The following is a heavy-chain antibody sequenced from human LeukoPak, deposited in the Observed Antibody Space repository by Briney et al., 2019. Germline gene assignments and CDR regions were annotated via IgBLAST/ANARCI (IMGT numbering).Heavy chain of an antibody. CDR2: IRYDGSNK. D-gene: IGHD2-2*02. J-gene: IGHJ6*03. V-gene: IGHV3-30*02. CDR1: GFTFSSYG. CDR3: AKGGRNCSSTSCYRGREYYYYYYYMDV. Sequence: PGGSLRLSCAASGFTFSSYGMHWVRQAPGKGLERVAFIRYDGSNKYYADSVKGRFTISRDNSKNTLYLQMNSLRAEDTAVYYCAKGGRNCSSTSCYRGREYYYYYYYMDVWGKGTTVTVSS.